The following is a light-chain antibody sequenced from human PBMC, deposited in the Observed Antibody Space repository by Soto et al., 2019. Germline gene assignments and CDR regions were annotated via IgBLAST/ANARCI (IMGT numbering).Light chain of an antibody. CDR2: AAS. Sequence: DIQMTQSPSSVSASVGDRVTITCRASQGISTWLVWYQQKPGEAPNLLIYAASSLQSGVPSRFSGSGSGTDFTLTISSLQPEDFATYYCQQTNSFPLTFGGGTKVELK. V-gene: IGKV1-12*01. CDR1: QGISTW. CDR3: QQTNSFPLT. J-gene: IGKJ4*01.